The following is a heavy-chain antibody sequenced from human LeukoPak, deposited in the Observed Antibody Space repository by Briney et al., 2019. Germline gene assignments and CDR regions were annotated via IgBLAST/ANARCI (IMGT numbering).Heavy chain of an antibody. Sequence: ASVKVSCKASGYTFTDYYMHWVRQAPGQGLEWMGIINPRGGSTTYAQKFQGRVTMTRDTSTSTVYMELSSLRCEDTAVYYCARALYGTTRAFDIWGQGTMVTVSS. CDR2: INPRGGST. D-gene: IGHD1-1*01. V-gene: IGHV1-46*01. CDR1: GYTFTDYY. J-gene: IGHJ3*02. CDR3: ARALYGTTRAFDI.